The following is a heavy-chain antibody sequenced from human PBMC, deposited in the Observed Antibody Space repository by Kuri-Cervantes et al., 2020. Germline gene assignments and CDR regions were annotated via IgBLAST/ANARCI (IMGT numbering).Heavy chain of an antibody. CDR2: INHGGGT. V-gene: IGHV4-34*01. CDR3: ARGMMDRGYSYGYFDY. CDR1: GGSSSDYS. J-gene: IGHJ4*02. D-gene: IGHD5-18*01. Sequence: SETLSLTCAVYGGSSSDYSWSWIRQPPGKGLEWIGEINHGGGTNYNPSLKSRVTISVDTSKNQFSLRLSSVTAADTAVYYCARGMMDRGYSYGYFDYWGQGTLVTVSS.